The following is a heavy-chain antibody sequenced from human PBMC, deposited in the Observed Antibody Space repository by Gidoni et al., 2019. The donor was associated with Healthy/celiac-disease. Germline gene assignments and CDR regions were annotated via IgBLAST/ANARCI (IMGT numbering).Heavy chain of an antibody. D-gene: IGHD3-16*01. J-gene: IGHJ4*02. V-gene: IGHV3-33*01. Sequence: QVQLVETGGGVVKPGRSLRLSCAASGFTFSSYGMHWVRQAPGKGLEWVAVIWYDGSNKYYADSVKGRFTISRDNSKNTLYLQMNSLRAEDTAVYYCARDWRRLGPVSLYYFDYWGQGTLVTVSS. CDR2: IWYDGSNK. CDR1: GFTFSSYG. CDR3: ARDWRRLGPVSLYYFDY.